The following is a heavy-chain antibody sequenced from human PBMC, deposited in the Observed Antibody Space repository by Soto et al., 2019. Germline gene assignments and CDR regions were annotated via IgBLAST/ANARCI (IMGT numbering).Heavy chain of an antibody. CDR2: MFYSGTT. CDR3: ARKEDGYNRLFDY. Sequence: KPSETRSLTCTVSGVSINSRGYYWGWIRQPPGKGLEWIESMFYSGTTYYNPSLKSRITIAVDSSKNQFSLGLSSVTAADKAFYYCARKEDGYNRLFDYWGQGILVTVSS. CDR1: GVSINSRGYY. J-gene: IGHJ4*02. V-gene: IGHV4-39*01. D-gene: IGHD5-12*01.